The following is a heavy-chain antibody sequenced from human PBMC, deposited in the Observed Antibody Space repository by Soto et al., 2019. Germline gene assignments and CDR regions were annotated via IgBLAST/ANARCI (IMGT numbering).Heavy chain of an antibody. Sequence: PSETLSLTCTVSGGSISSGDYYWSWIRQPPGKGLEWIGYIYYSGSTHYNPSLKSRVTISVDTSKNQFSLKLSSVTAADTAVYYCAREPPDGARLVPWGQGTLVIVS. CDR1: GGSISSGDYY. CDR3: AREPPDGARLVP. V-gene: IGHV4-30-4*01. J-gene: IGHJ5*02. CDR2: IYYSGST.